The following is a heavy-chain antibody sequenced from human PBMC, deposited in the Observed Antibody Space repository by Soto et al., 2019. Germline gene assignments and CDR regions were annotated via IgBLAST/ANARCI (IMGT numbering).Heavy chain of an antibody. J-gene: IGHJ4*02. CDR3: ATVDLVVRDNQGVFDY. V-gene: IGHV1-24*01. Sequence: ASVKVSCKVSGYTLTELSMHWVRQAPGKGLEWMGGFDPEDGETIYAQKFQGRVTMTEDTSIDTAYMELSSLRSEDTAVYYCATVDLVVRDNQGVFDYWGQGTLVTVSS. CDR1: GYTLTELS. D-gene: IGHD2-2*01. CDR2: FDPEDGET.